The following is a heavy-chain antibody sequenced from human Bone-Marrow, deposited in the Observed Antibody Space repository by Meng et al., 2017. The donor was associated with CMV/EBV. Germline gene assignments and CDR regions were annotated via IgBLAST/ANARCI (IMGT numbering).Heavy chain of an antibody. CDR1: GGSISSYY. CDR2: IYYSGST. D-gene: IGHD1-1*01. CDR3: ASTTQRAQLDY. J-gene: IGHJ4*02. Sequence: ESLKISCTVSGGSISSYYWSWIRQPPGKGLEWIGYIYYSGSTNYNPSLKSRVTISVDTSKNQFSLKLSSVTAADTAVYYCASTTQRAQLDYWGQGTLVPVSS. V-gene: IGHV4-59*01.